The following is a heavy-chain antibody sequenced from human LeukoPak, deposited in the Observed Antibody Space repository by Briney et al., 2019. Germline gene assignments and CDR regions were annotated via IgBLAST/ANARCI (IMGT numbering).Heavy chain of an antibody. CDR1: GYSFTSYW. CDR2: IYPGDSDT. Sequence: GESLKISCKGSGYSFTSYWIGWVRQMPGKGLEWMGIIYPGDSDTRYSPSFQGQVTISAAKSISTAYLQWSSLKASDTAMYYCARGRIGTTGTTDFDYWGQGTLVTVSS. V-gene: IGHV5-51*01. D-gene: IGHD1-1*01. CDR3: ARGRIGTTGTTDFDY. J-gene: IGHJ4*02.